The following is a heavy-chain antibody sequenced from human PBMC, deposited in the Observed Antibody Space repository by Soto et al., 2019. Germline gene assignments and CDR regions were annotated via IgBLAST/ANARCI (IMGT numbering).Heavy chain of an antibody. J-gene: IGHJ4*02. Sequence: QIQLVQSGAVVKKPGASVTVSCKASGYTFTAHTLHWVRQAPGQRLEWMGWIFPGNGNTKYSQKLQGRVTIGADTSATTAYMELSSLGSEDTAVYYCARGMAGWGPLQDWGQGTLVIVSS. CDR2: IFPGNGNT. CDR1: GYTFTAHT. D-gene: IGHD3-16*01. V-gene: IGHV1-3*01. CDR3: ARGMAGWGPLQD.